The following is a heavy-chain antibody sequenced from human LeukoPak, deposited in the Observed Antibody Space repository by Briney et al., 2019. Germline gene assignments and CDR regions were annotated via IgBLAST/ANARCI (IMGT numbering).Heavy chain of an antibody. J-gene: IGHJ4*02. CDR1: GFTFSGSA. V-gene: IGHV3-23*01. Sequence: QPGGSLTLSCAASGFTFSGSAMHWLRQATGEGLEWVSAISGSGGSTSYADSVKGRFTISRDNSKNTLYLQMNSLRAEDTAVYYCAKDIRNDYSGNPLDYWGQGTLVTVSS. CDR3: AKDIRNDYSGNPLDY. D-gene: IGHD4-23*01. CDR2: ISGSGGST.